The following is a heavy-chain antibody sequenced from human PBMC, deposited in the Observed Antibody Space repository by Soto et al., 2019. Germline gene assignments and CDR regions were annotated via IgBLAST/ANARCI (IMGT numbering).Heavy chain of an antibody. CDR2: INAGNGNT. V-gene: IGHV1-3*01. CDR3: ARDHLDITMVRGVIIEFDY. J-gene: IGHJ4*02. CDR1: GYTFTIYV. D-gene: IGHD3-10*01. Sequence: GSSVKVSCKGSGYTFTIYVMHCLRHAPGKRLEWMGWINAGNGNTKYSQKFQGRVTITRDTSASTAYMELSSLRSEDTAVYYCARDHLDITMVRGVIIEFDYWGQGTLVTVSS.